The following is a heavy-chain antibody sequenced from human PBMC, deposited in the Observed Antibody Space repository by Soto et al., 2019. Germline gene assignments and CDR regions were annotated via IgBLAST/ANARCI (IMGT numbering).Heavy chain of an antibody. D-gene: IGHD3-9*01. CDR1: GYTFTSYY. V-gene: IGHV1-46*01. J-gene: IGHJ6*02. Sequence: GASVKVSCKASGYTFTSYYMHWVRQAPGQGLEWMGIINPSGGSTSYAQKFQGRVTMTRDTSTSTVYMELSSLRSEDTAVYYCARDLTPLGLVIISYYYGMDVWGQGTTVTVSS. CDR3: ARDLTPLGLVIISYYYGMDV. CDR2: INPSGGST.